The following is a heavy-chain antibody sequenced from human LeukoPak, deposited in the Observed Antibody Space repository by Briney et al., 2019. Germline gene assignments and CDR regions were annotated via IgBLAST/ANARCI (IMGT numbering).Heavy chain of an antibody. CDR1: GGSISSLY. CDR2: IYYTGST. V-gene: IGHV4-59*01. D-gene: IGHD3-10*01. Sequence: SETLSLTCSVSGGSISSLYWSWIRQPPGKGLEWIGYIYYTGSTNYNPSLKSRVTISVDTSKNQFSLKLSSVTAADTAVYYCAREFTDRTDYYGSGSFDYWGQGTLVTVSS. J-gene: IGHJ4*02. CDR3: AREFTDRTDYYGSGSFDY.